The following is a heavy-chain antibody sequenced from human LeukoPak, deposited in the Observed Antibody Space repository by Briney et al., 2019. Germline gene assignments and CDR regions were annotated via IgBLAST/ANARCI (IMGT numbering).Heavy chain of an antibody. V-gene: IGHV1-2*02. CDR1: GYTFTAHH. CDR3: ARGNGFSTLLWFGELYHNWFDP. D-gene: IGHD3-10*01. CDR2: INPNSGDT. J-gene: IGHJ5*02. Sequence: ASVKVSCKASGYTFTAHHMHWVRQAPGQGLEWMGWINPNSGDTNCAQKFQGRVTMTRDTSISTAYMELSRLRSDDTAVYYFARGNGFSTLLWFGELYHNWFDPWGQGTLVTVSS.